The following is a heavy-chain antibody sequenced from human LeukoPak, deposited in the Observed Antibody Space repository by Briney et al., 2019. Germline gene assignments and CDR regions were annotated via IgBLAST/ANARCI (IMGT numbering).Heavy chain of an antibody. CDR1: GGSISSGDYY. CDR2: MYYSAST. J-gene: IGHJ6*02. CDR3: ARGFSGKQWPTRGSSDGMDV. V-gene: IGHV4-39*07. Sequence: ASETLSLTCTVSGGSISSGDYYWGWIRQPPGKGLEWIGNMYYSASTYYNPSLKSRVTISVDTSKNQFSLKLNSVTAADTAVYYCARGFSGKQWPTRGSSDGMDVWGQGTTVTVSS. D-gene: IGHD6-19*01.